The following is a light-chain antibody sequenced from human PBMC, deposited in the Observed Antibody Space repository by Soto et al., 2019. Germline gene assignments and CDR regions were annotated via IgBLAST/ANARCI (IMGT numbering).Light chain of an antibody. V-gene: IGKV1-5*03. CDR1: QSISTW. J-gene: IGKJ4*01. Sequence: DIQMTQSPSTLSSSVGDRVTITCRASQSISTWLAWFQQKPGKAPNLLIYEASSLESGFPSRFSGTGSGTDFTLTITSLQPDDFATYYCQQCSTSPLTFGGGTKVEIK. CDR3: QQCSTSPLT. CDR2: EAS.